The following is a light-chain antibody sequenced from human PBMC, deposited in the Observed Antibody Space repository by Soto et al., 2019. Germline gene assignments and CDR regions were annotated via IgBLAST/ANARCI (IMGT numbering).Light chain of an antibody. CDR2: DSS. CDR1: QSVSSH. Sequence: EIRMTQSPATLSVSPGDNATLSCRASQSVSSHVVWYQQKPGQAPRLLISDSSTRAPGIPARFSGSGSGTDFTLTTSSLQSDDFAVYYCQQFGDWPSFGLGTKGAS. V-gene: IGKV3D-15*01. CDR3: QQFGDWPS. J-gene: IGKJ1*01.